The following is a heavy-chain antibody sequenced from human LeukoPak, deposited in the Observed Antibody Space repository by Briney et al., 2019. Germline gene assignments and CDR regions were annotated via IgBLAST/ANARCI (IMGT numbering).Heavy chain of an antibody. Sequence: GGSLRLSCAASGFTFSDYILDWVRQAPGKGLEWLGRIRRKGQSYTTEYAAAVKGRFTISRDDSRNSMYLHVNSPKTGDKAVEYCCRDGGESGKAASDVWGKGTMVTVS. CDR2: IRRKGQSYTT. D-gene: IGHD3-16*01. CDR3: CRDGGESGKAASDV. CDR1: GFTFSDYI. J-gene: IGHJ3*01. V-gene: IGHV3-72*01.